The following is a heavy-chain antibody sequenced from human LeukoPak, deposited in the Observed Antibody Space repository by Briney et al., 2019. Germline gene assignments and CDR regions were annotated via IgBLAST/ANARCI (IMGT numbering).Heavy chain of an antibody. J-gene: IGHJ4*02. CDR1: GYSISSGYY. CDR2: IYHSGST. D-gene: IGHD6-13*01. Sequence: SETLSLTCTVSGYSISSGYYWGWIRQPPGKGLEWIGSIYHSGSTYYNPSLKSRVTISVDTSKNQFSLKLSSVTAADTAVYYCARGGRGAAAGFDYWGQGTLVTVSS. V-gene: IGHV4-38-2*02. CDR3: ARGGRGAAAGFDY.